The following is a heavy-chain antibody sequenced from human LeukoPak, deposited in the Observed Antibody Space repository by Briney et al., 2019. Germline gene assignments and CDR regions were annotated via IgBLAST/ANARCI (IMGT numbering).Heavy chain of an antibody. D-gene: IGHD2-15*01. CDR2: ISSSSSYI. CDR1: GFTFSSYS. V-gene: IGHV3-21*01. J-gene: IGHJ4*02. CDR3: ARDLSPDIVVVVAAYELDY. Sequence: GGSLRLSCAASGFTFSSYSMNWVRQAPGKGLEWVSSISSSSSYIYYADSVEGRFTISRDNAKNSLYLQMNSLRAEDTAVYCCARDLSPDIVVVVAAYELDYWGQGTLVTVSS.